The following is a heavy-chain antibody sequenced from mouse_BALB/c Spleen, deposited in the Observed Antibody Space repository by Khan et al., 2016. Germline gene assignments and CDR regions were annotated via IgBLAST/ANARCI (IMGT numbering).Heavy chain of an antibody. CDR3: TNIYAGLYEFAY. J-gene: IGHJ3*01. D-gene: IGHD2-3*01. CDR1: GFIFSSYT. CDR2: ISSGGSYI. V-gene: IGHV5-6-4*01. Sequence: EVELVESGGGLVKPGGSLQLSCAASGFIFSSYTMSWVRQTPEKRLEWVATISSGGSYIYYPDSVKGRFTISRDNAKNTLYLQMSSLKSEDTAMXYCTNIYAGLYEFAYWGQGTLVTVSA.